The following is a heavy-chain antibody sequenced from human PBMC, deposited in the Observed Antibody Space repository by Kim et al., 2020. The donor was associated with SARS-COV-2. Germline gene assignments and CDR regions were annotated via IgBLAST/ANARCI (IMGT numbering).Heavy chain of an antibody. CDR2: ETEK. J-gene: IGHJ5*01. Sequence: ETEKNDVDSVGCRFTISRDNAKTSLYLQMNSLRAEDTAVYFCARDVRWFDSWGQRTLVTVSS. V-gene: IGHV3-7*03. CDR3: ARDVRWFDS.